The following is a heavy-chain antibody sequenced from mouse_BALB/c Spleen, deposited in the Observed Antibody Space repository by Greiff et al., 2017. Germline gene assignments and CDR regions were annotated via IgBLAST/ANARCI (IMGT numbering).Heavy chain of an antibody. V-gene: IGHV14-3*02. D-gene: IGHD5-1*01. CDR3: AQYLSWFAY. Sequence: VQLQQSGAELVKPGASVKLSCTASGFNIKDTSMHWVKQRPEQGLEWIGRIDPANGNTKYDPKFQGKATIKADTSSNTAYLQLSSLTSEDTAVYYCAQYLSWFAYWGQGTLVTGSA. CDR2: IDPANGNT. J-gene: IGHJ3*01. CDR1: GFNIKDTS.